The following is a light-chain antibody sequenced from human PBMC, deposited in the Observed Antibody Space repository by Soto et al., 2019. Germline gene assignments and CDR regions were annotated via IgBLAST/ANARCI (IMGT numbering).Light chain of an antibody. J-gene: IGKJ1*01. CDR3: QHYNSYSEA. CDR1: QTISGW. Sequence: DIQVTMSAATLVAYVGDTVTITCLASQTISGWLAWYQQKPGKAPKLLIYKASTLKSGVPSRFSGSGSGTEFTLTISSLQPDDFATYYCQHYNSYSEAFGQRTKVDIK. V-gene: IGKV1-5*03. CDR2: KAS.